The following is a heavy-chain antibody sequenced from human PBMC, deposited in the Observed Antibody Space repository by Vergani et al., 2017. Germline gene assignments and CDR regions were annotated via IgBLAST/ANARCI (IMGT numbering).Heavy chain of an antibody. CDR2: IISIVGTA. D-gene: IGHD6-13*01. Sequence: QVQLVQSGAEVKKPGSSVKVSCKASGGTFSSYAISWVRQAPGQGLEWMGRIISIVGTANYAQKFQGRVTITADESTSTAYMELCSMRSEETAVYYCSRDQAERIGSSSWCTAFGYYGMDVWGQGTTVTVSS. CDR1: GGTFSSYA. V-gene: IGHV1-69*11. J-gene: IGHJ6*02. CDR3: SRDQAERIGSSSWCTAFGYYGMDV.